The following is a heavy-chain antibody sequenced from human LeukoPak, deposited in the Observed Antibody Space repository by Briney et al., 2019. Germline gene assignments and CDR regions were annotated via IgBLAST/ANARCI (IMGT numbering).Heavy chain of an antibody. CDR1: GGSISGGGYS. V-gene: IGHV4-30-2*01. J-gene: IGHJ3*02. CDR3: ARAKMGWVSRAFDI. D-gene: IGHD1-26*01. Sequence: SETLSLTCAVSGGSISGGGYSWSWIRQPPGKGLEWIGYIYHSGSTYYNPSLKSRVTISVDRSKNQFSLKLSSVTAADTAVYYCARAKMGWVSRAFDIWGQGTMVTVSS. CDR2: IYHSGST.